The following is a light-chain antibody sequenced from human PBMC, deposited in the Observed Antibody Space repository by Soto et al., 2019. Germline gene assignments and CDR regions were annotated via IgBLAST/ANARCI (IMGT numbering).Light chain of an antibody. Sequence: EIVMTQSPATLSVSPGERATLSCRAGQFVSTNLAWYQQKPGQAPRLLIYSASTRATGIPARFSGSGSGTEFTLTISSLQSEDFAVYYCQQYNNWPRTFGQGTKVEIK. CDR3: QQYNNWPRT. CDR2: SAS. V-gene: IGKV3D-15*01. CDR1: QFVSTN. J-gene: IGKJ1*01.